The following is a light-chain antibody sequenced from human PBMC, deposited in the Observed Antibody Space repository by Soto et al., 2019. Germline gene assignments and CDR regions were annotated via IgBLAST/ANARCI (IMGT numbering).Light chain of an antibody. J-gene: IGKJ2*01. CDR3: QHYHNWPPHT. V-gene: IGKV3-15*01. Sequence: EIVMTQSPATLSVSPGERATLSCRASQSVSTNLAWYQQKPGQAPRLLIYGASTRATGIPARFSGSGSGTEFTLTISRLQSEDFAIYYCQHYHNWPPHTFGQGTKLEIK. CDR1: QSVSTN. CDR2: GAS.